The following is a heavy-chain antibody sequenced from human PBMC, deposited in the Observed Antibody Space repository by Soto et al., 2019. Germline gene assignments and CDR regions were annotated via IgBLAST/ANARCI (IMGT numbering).Heavy chain of an antibody. Sequence: GGSLRLSCAASGFTFSSYSMNWVRQAPGKGGEGVASISSSSSYIYYADSVKGGFTSSRDNAQHSLYLQMNSLRAEDTAVYYCAREREGVYSTYYYGMDVWGQGTTVTVSS. V-gene: IGHV3-21*01. CDR2: ISSSSSYI. D-gene: IGHD6-13*01. CDR3: AREREGVYSTYYYGMDV. J-gene: IGHJ6*02. CDR1: GFTFSSYS.